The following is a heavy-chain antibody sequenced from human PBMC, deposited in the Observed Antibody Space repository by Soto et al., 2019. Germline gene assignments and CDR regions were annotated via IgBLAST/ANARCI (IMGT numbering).Heavy chain of an antibody. CDR1: GGSINSGDYY. Sequence: QAQLQESGPGLVKPAQTLSLTCTVSGGSINSGDYYWSWIRQHPGKGLEWIGYIYNSVITYYNPSLRRRVTIYKNPSENHFPRKLPSGHAADAAVYYWARGVYPGGQEPLVPVSS. CDR3: ARGVYP. D-gene: IGHD6-13*01. V-gene: IGHV4-31*03. CDR2: IYNSVIT. J-gene: IGHJ5*02.